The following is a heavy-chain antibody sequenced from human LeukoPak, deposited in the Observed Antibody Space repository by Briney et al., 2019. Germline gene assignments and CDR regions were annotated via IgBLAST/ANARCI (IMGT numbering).Heavy chain of an antibody. CDR3: ARGRGLIGTSRFDP. CDR2: SNAGNGNT. V-gene: IGHV1-3*01. J-gene: IGHJ5*02. D-gene: IGHD3-10*01. Sequence: ASVKVCCKTSGYTFSNSALHWVSQAPGQSLEWMGWSNAGNGNTKYSQKFQDRLTITRDTSASTVYMELNSLKSEDTAMYYCARGRGLIGTSRFDPRGQGTLVIVSS. CDR1: GYTFSNSA.